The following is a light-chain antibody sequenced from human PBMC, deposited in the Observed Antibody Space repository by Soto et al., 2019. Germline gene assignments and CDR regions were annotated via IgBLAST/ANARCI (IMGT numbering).Light chain of an antibody. CDR1: QRIGTY. CDR2: DTS. V-gene: IGKV3-11*01. CDR3: QHRSNSPPPWT. Sequence: EIVLTQSPATLSLSPGDRATLSCRASQRIGTYLAWYQQKAGQAPSLLIYDTSTRATGIPTRFSGSGSGTDLAFTISSMEPQDFAVYFCQHRSNSPPPWTFGQGTKVEIK. J-gene: IGKJ1*01.